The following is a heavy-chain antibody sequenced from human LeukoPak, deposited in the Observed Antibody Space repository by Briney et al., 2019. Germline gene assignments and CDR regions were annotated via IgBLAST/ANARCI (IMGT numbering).Heavy chain of an antibody. J-gene: IGHJ4*02. CDR1: GYTFTGHY. D-gene: IGHD1-26*01. CDR3: ARVKASIVGAHIDY. Sequence: ASVKVSCKASGYTFTGHYMHWVRQAPGQGLEWMGWINPNSGGTNYAQKFQGRVTMTRDTSISTAYMELSRLRSDDTAVYYCARVKASIVGAHIDYWGQGTLVTVSS. CDR2: INPNSGGT. V-gene: IGHV1-2*02.